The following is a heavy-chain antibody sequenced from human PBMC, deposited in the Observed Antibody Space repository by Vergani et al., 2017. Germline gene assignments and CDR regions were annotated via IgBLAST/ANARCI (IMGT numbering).Heavy chain of an antibody. CDR3: ARVNTETNGHLYYYYYMDV. CDR1: GGSFTSYH. J-gene: IGHJ6*03. V-gene: IGHV4-34*01. Sequence: QVQLQQWGGGLLKPSETLSLTCVVNGGSFTSYHWTWIRQSPGEGLEWFGAIDHTGRPDHNPSLKSRLTMSVDKSRNQFSLPLNSVTATDTAIYFGARVNTETNGHLYYYYYMDVWGQGTAVTVS. D-gene: IGHD4-11*01. CDR2: IDHTGRP.